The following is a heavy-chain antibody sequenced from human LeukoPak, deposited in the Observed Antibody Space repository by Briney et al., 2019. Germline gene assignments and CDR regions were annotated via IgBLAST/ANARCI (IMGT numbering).Heavy chain of an antibody. CDR1: GYTFTSYD. Sequence: ASVKVSCKASGYTFTSYDINWVRQATGQGLEWMGWINPNSGGTNYAQKFQGRVTMTRDTSISTAYMELSRLRSDDTAVYYCARWISSTSPFDYWGQGTLVTVSS. J-gene: IGHJ4*02. CDR2: INPNSGGT. D-gene: IGHD2-2*01. CDR3: ARWISSTSPFDY. V-gene: IGHV1-2*02.